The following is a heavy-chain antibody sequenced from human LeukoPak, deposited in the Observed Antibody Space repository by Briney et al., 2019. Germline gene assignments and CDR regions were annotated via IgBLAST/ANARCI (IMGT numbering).Heavy chain of an antibody. CDR2: INQDGSEK. D-gene: IGHD6-6*01. CDR3: AKDSSSAFDY. V-gene: IGHV3-7*01. CDR1: GLTFSSYW. J-gene: IGHJ4*02. Sequence: GGSLRLSCAASGLTFSSYWMSWVRQAPGKGLEWVANINQDGSEKYYVDSVKGRFTISRDNAKNSLYLQMNSLRAEDTAVYYCAKDSSSAFDYWGQGTLVTVSS.